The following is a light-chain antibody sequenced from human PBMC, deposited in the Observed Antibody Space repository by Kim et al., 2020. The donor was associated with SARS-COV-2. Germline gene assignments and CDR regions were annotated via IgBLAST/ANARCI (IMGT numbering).Light chain of an antibody. V-gene: IGKV3-20*01. CDR1: QTINSNY. CDR2: DAS. J-gene: IGKJ2*01. CDR3: QQYGAAPDT. Sequence: IVLTQCPGTLSLSPGERATLSCRTSQTINSNYLAWFQQKPGQAHRLLIHDASSRPSGIPDRFSGSGSGTDFTLTISRVEPEDFAVYYCQQYGAAPDTFRQETRLDI.